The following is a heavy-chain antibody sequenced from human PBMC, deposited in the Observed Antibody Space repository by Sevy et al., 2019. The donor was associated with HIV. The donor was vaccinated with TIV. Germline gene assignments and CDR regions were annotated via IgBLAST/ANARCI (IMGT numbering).Heavy chain of an antibody. Sequence: ASVNVSCKASGYTFTGYYMHWVRQAPGQGLEWMGWINPNSGGTNYAQKFQGRVTMTRDTSISTAYMELSRLRSDDTAVYYCARPTKQLGVGFQGSYYGMDVWGQGTTVTVSS. CDR3: ARPTKQLGVGFQGSYYGMDV. J-gene: IGHJ6*02. V-gene: IGHV1-2*02. D-gene: IGHD6-6*01. CDR1: GYTFTGYY. CDR2: INPNSGGT.